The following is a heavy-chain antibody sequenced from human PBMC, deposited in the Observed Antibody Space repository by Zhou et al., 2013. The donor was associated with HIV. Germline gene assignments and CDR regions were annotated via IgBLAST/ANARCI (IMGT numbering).Heavy chain of an antibody. CDR2: MNPKSGNT. CDR3: ARGVRYGDYALGKYYYYIDV. D-gene: IGHD4-17*01. V-gene: IGHV1-8*03. J-gene: IGHJ6*03. Sequence: QVQLLQSGAEVRKPGASVKVSCKASGYTFTNYDINWVRQATGQGLEWMGWMNPKSGNTGYAQNFQGRFNITRRSSISTAYMELSSLRSEDTAVYYCARGVRYGDYALGKYYYYIDVWGKGTIVTVSS. CDR1: GYTFTNYD.